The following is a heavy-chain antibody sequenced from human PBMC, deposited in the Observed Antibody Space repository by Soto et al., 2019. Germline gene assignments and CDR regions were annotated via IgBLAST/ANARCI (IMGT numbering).Heavy chain of an antibody. CDR1: GFTFSNFD. D-gene: IGHD2-2*02. CDR2: IGAARDP. Sequence: GGSLRLSCATSGFTFSNFDMHWVRQVPGKGLEWVSAIGAARDPYYLGSVKGRFTISRENAKNSVYLQMNDRRAGDSAVYYCARAYTGRLPRRADYYYAMDVWGQGTTVTVSS. V-gene: IGHV3-13*05. CDR3: ARAYTGRLPRRADYYYAMDV. J-gene: IGHJ6*02.